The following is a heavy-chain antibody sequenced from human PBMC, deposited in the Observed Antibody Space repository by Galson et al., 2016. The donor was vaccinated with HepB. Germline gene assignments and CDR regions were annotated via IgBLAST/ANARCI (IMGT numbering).Heavy chain of an antibody. Sequence: SVKVSCKASGGSFKSYALGWVRQAPGQGLEWMGEIIPIFGTSRFAHKFQDRITLTADESTGTAYMELSNLRSDDTAVYYCARPSTTYYYDSGSYYDYWGQGTLVTVSS. CDR2: IIPIFGTS. CDR3: ARPSTTYYYDSGSYYDY. V-gene: IGHV1-69*13. D-gene: IGHD3-22*01. CDR1: GGSFKSYA. J-gene: IGHJ4*02.